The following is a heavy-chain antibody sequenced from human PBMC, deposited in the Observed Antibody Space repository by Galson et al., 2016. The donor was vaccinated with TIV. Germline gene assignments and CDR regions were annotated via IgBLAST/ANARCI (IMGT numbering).Heavy chain of an antibody. Sequence: QSGAEVKQSGESLEISCKASGYSFTTHWIGWVRQMPGKGLEWMGIIYPGDSDTRYSPSFQGQVTISADKSISTAYLQWSALRASDTAMYYCARSPADPQYSYYYIVVWGKGTTVTVSS. J-gene: IGHJ6*03. CDR1: GYSFTTHW. CDR2: IYPGDSDT. V-gene: IGHV5-51*03. CDR3: ARSPADPQYSYYYIVV.